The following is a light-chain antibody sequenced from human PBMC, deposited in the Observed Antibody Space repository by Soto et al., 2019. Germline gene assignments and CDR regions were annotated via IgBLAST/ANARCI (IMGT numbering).Light chain of an antibody. CDR3: QKYSSVPV. Sequence: DIQMTQSPTSLSASVGDRVTITCRASQGIRNFLAWYQQKPGKAPKLLIYAASTLQSGVPSRFSGSGSGTDFTLTINSLQPEDVATYSCQKYSSVPVFGPGTKVEIE. CDR1: QGIRNF. V-gene: IGKV1-27*01. J-gene: IGKJ3*01. CDR2: AAS.